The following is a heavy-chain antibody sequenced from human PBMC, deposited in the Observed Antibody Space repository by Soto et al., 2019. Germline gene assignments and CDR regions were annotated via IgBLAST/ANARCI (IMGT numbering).Heavy chain of an antibody. D-gene: IGHD2-15*01. CDR1: GDSISITSYY. CDR2: IHYSGST. Sequence: SETLSLTCIVSGDSISITSYYWGWVRQPPGKGLEWIGSIHYSGSTHYNPSLQSRVTISGDASKKQFSLKLRSVTAADTAVYYCASTKDETLYFDYWGQGTLVTVSS. V-gene: IGHV4-39*01. CDR3: ASTKDETLYFDY. J-gene: IGHJ4*02.